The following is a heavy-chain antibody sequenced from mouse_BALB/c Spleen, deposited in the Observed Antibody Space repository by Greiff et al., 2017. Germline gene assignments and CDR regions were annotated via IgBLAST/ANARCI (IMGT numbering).Heavy chain of an antibody. Sequence: QVQLQQSAAELARPGASVKMSCKASGYTFTSYTMHWVKQRPGQGLEWIGYINPSSGYTEYNQKFKDKTTLTADKSSSTAYMQLSSLTSEDSAVYYCARWAGTFLFAYWGQGTLVTVSA. CDR1: GYTFTSYT. J-gene: IGHJ3*01. D-gene: IGHD4-1*01. CDR2: INPSSGYT. CDR3: ARWAGTFLFAY. V-gene: IGHV1-4*02.